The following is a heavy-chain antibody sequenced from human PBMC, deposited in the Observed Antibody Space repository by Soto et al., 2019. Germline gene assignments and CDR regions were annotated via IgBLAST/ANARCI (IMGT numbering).Heavy chain of an antibody. Sequence: QVQLVQSGAEVKKPGSSVKVSCKASGGTFSSYAISWVRQAPGQGLEWMGGIIPIFGTANYAQKFQGTITITADESTSTAYMELSSLRSEDTAVYYCARAVFSSSWYYFDYWGQGTLVTVSS. CDR3: ARAVFSSSWYYFDY. D-gene: IGHD6-13*01. J-gene: IGHJ4*02. CDR2: IIPIFGTA. CDR1: GGTFSSYA. V-gene: IGHV1-69*01.